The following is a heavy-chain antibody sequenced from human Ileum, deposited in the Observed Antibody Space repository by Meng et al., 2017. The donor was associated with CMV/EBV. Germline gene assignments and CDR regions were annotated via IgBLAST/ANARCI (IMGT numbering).Heavy chain of an antibody. CDR2: IIWNSAHT. J-gene: IGHJ6*02. Sequence: SLKISCAASGFTFDDHGTHWVRQVPGKGLEWVSGIIWNSAHTGYADSVKGRFTISRDNAKNSLYLEMNSLRAEDTALYYCVKDLQPEGADVWAKGPRSPSP. CDR3: VKDLQPEGADV. D-gene: IGHD1-14*01. CDR1: GFTFDDHG. V-gene: IGHV3-9*01.